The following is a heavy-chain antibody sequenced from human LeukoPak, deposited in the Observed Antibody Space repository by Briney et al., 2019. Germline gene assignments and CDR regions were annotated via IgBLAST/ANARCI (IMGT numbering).Heavy chain of an antibody. J-gene: IGHJ4*02. CDR2: ISGSGGST. Sequence: PGGSLRLSCAASGFTFSSYAMSWVRQAPGKGLEWVSAISGSGGSTYHADSVKGRFTISRDNSKNTLYLQMNSLRAEDTAVYYCAKDSVLRYFDWLFHPYYFDYWGQGTLVTVSS. CDR3: AKDSVLRYFDWLFHPYYFDY. V-gene: IGHV3-23*01. CDR1: GFTFSSYA. D-gene: IGHD3-9*01.